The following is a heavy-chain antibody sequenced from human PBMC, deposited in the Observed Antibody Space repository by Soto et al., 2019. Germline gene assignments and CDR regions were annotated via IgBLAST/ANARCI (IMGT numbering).Heavy chain of an antibody. CDR2: ISSSSSYI. CDR1: GFTFSSYS. J-gene: IGHJ4*02. D-gene: IGHD3-22*01. V-gene: IGHV3-21*01. CDR3: ARDGSYYYDSSGYTFDY. Sequence: PGGSLRLSCAASGFTFSSYSMSWVRQAPGKGLEWVSSISSSSSYIYYADSVKGRFTISRDNAKNSLYLQMNSLRAEDTAVYYCARDGSYYYDSSGYTFDYWGQGTLVTVSS.